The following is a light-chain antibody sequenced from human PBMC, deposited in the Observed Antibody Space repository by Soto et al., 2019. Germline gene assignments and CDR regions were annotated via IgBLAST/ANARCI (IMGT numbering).Light chain of an antibody. CDR3: TSSAGIKNLV. V-gene: IGLV2-8*01. Sequence: QSALTQPPSASGSPGQSVTISCTGTSSDVGGYNSVSWYQQHPGKAPKLMIYEVNKRPSGVPDRFSASKSDNTASLTVSGLQAEDEADYYCTSSAGIKNLVFGGGTQLTVL. CDR2: EVN. J-gene: IGLJ3*02. CDR1: SSDVGGYNS.